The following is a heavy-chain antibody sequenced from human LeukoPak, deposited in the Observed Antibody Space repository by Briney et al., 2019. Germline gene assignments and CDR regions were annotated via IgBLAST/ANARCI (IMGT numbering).Heavy chain of an antibody. J-gene: IGHJ4*02. D-gene: IGHD3-10*01. Sequence: GGSLRLSCAASGFTFSSYSMNWVRQAPGKGLEWVSSISSSSSYIYYADSVKGRFTISRDNAKNSLYLQMNSLRAEDTAVYYCARVATLTNVREYYFDYWGQGTLVTVSS. CDR1: GFTFSSYS. CDR2: ISSSSSYI. CDR3: ARVATLTNVREYYFDY. V-gene: IGHV3-21*01.